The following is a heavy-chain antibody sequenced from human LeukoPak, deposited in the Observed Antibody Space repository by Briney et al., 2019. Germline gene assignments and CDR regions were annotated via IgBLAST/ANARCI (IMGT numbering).Heavy chain of an antibody. CDR2: TVPGGNT. Sequence: SETLSLTCTVSGYSISSGYYWGWIRQPPGKGLEWIGSTVPGGNTYYNPSLKSRVAISVDTSKNQFSLRLISVTAADTAVYYCARGGSGWPFDHWGQGTLVTVSS. CDR1: GYSISSGYY. J-gene: IGHJ4*02. CDR3: ARGGSGWPFDH. D-gene: IGHD6-19*01. V-gene: IGHV4-38-2*02.